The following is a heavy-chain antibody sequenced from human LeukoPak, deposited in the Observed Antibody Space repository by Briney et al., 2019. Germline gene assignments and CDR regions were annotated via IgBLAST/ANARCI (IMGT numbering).Heavy chain of an antibody. Sequence: ASVTVSCKASGGTFSSYAISWVRQAPGQGLEWMGRIIPIFGTANYAQKFQGRVTITADESTSTAYMELSSLRSEDTAVYYCARRQPEYYYDSSGYYFDYWGQGTLVTVSS. V-gene: IGHV1-69*13. J-gene: IGHJ4*02. CDR1: GGTFSSYA. D-gene: IGHD3-22*01. CDR3: ARRQPEYYYDSSGYYFDY. CDR2: IIPIFGTA.